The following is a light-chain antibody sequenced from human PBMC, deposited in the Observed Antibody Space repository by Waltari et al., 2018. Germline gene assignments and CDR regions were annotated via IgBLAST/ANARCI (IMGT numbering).Light chain of an antibody. J-gene: IGKJ2*01. CDR2: GAS. CDR3: QQYGSSPIT. Sequence: EIVLTQSPGTLSLSPGERATLSCRASHSFSSRYLAWYQQKPGQAPRLLMFGASNRATGIPDRFSGSGSGTDFTLTINRLEPEDFAVYYCQQYGSSPITFGQGTKLEIK. V-gene: IGKV3-20*01. CDR1: HSFSSRY.